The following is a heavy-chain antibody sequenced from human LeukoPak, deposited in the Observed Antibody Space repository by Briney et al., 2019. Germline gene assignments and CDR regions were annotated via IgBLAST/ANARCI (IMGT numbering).Heavy chain of an antibody. CDR2: INHSGST. D-gene: IGHD2-8*01. V-gene: IGHV4-34*01. CDR3: AREGNLINASDY. CDR1: GSSIRSGYY. Sequence: PSETLSLTCAVSGSSIRSGYYWSWIRQPPGKGLEWIGEINHSGSTNYNPSLKSRVTISVDTSKNQFSLKLSSVTAADTAVYYCAREGNLINASDYWGQGTLVTVSS. J-gene: IGHJ4*02.